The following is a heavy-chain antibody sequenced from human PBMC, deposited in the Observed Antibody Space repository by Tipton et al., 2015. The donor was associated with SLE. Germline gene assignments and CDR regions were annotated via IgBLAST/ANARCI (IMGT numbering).Heavy chain of an antibody. V-gene: IGHV4-61*08. J-gene: IGHJ6*03. CDR3: ARAFYYYNGGYWSTRHYHYMDV. CDR2: IYHSGIT. D-gene: IGHD3-22*01. CDR1: GGSISSDDYY. Sequence: TLSLTCTVSGGSISSDDYYWSWIRQPPGKRLEWIAYIYHSGITNYNPSLQSRVTISVDRSKNQFSLKLSSVTAADTAVYFCARAFYYYNGGYWSTRHYHYMDVWGKGTTVTVSS.